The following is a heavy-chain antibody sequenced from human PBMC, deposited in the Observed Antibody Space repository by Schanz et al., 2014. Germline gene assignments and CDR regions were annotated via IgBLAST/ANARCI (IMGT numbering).Heavy chain of an antibody. CDR2: IGTSGGT. D-gene: IGHD3-10*01. CDR1: GITFSSHS. J-gene: IGHJ3*02. Sequence: EVQLLESGGGLVEPGGSLRLSCAASGITFSSHSFNWVRQAPGKGLEWVSTIGTSGGTNYAESVKGRFTISRDNAKNTLYLQMNSLRAEDTAVYYCAKGRFGELSAFDIWGQGTMVTVSS. CDR3: AKGRFGELSAFDI. V-gene: IGHV3-23*01.